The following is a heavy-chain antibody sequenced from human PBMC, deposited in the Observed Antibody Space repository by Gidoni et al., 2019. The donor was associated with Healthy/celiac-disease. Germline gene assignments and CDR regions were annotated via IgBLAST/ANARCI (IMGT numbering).Heavy chain of an antibody. J-gene: IGHJ5*02. V-gene: IGHV4-39*01. CDR2: IYYSGST. Sequence: GKGLEWIGSIYYSGSTYYNPSLKSRVTISVDTSKNQFSLKLSSVTAADTAVYYCARLMGTSQYQLLRGWFDPWGQGTLVTVSS. D-gene: IGHD2-2*01. CDR3: ARLMGTSQYQLLRGWFDP.